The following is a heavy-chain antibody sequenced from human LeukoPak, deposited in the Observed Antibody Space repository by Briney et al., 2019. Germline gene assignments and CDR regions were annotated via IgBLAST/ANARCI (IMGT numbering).Heavy chain of an antibody. V-gene: IGHV3-23*01. Sequence: GGSLRLSCAASGFTFSSYAMNWVRQAPGKGLEWVSGISASGGSGGSTYYADSVKGRFTISRDNSKNTLYLQMSSLRAEDTAVYYCEKSDSYYYDSSGYYTGYFDYWGQGTLVTVSS. CDR1: GFTFSSYA. CDR3: EKSDSYYYDSSGYYTGYFDY. D-gene: IGHD3-22*01. CDR2: ISASGGSGGST. J-gene: IGHJ4*02.